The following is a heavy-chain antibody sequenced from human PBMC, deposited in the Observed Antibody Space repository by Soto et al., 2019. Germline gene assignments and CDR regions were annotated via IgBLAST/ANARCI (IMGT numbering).Heavy chain of an antibody. Sequence: QVLLVQSGAEVKKPGASVKLSCKASGYNFISYYMHWLRQAPGQGLEWMGLIDPSGGSTNYARSFRGKFTMTRDTSTKTVYMELSSLTSEDPAIYFCARDDSSSSRDWGQGTLVTVSS. V-gene: IGHV1-46*01. CDR2: IDPSGGST. CDR1: GYNFISYY. CDR3: ARDDSSSSRD. J-gene: IGHJ4*02. D-gene: IGHD6-6*01.